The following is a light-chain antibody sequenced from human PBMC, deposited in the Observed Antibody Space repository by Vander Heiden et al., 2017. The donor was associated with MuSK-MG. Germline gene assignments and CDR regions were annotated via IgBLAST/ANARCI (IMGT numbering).Light chain of an antibody. Sequence: EVVLTQSPLSLPVTLGQPASIPCRSSQSLVYSDGNTYMKWLQQRPGESPRRLIDKVSNRDSGVPDRCSGSGSGTDFTLKSSRVEAEDVGDYYCMQGTHWPLTFGGGTKVEIK. J-gene: IGKJ4*02. CDR1: QSLVYSDGNTY. CDR3: MQGTHWPLT. V-gene: IGKV2-30*01. CDR2: KVS.